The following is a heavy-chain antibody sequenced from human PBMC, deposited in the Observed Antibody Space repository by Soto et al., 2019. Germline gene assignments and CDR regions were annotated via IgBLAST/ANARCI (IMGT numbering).Heavy chain of an antibody. J-gene: IGHJ4*02. D-gene: IGHD3-22*01. CDR2: ISGSGGST. V-gene: IGHV3-23*01. CDR3: AKTLYYYDSSGYQ. CDR1: GFTFSSYA. Sequence: TASGFTFSSYAMRWVRQAPGKGLEWVSAISGSGGSTYYADSVKGRFTISRDNSKNTLYLQMNSRRAEDTAVYYCAKTLYYYDSSGYQWGQGTLVTVSS.